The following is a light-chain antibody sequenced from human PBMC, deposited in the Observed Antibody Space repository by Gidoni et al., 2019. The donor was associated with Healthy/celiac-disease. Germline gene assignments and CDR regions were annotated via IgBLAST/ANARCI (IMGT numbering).Light chain of an antibody. CDR3: QQYGSPIT. CDR1: QSVRSSY. V-gene: IGKV3-20*01. J-gene: IGKJ5*01. CDR2: GAS. Sequence: EIVLTHSPGTLSLSPGEIATLSCRASQSVRSSYLAWYQQKPGQAPRLLIYGASSRANGIPDRVSGSGSGTDFTLTISRLEPEDFAVYYCQQYGSPITFGQGTRLEIK.